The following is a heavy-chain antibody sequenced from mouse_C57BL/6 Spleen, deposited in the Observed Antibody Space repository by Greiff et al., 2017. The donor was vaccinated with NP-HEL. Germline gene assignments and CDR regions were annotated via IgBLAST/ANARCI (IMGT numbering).Heavy chain of an antibody. V-gene: IGHV1-64*01. CDR3: ARGTYYSNYDFDY. J-gene: IGHJ2*01. CDR1: GYTFTSYW. CDR2: IHPNSGST. D-gene: IGHD2-5*01. Sequence: QVQLQQPGAELVKPGASVKLSCKASGYTFTSYWMHWVKQRPGQGLEWIGMIHPNSGSTNYNEKFKSKATLTVDTSSSTAYMQLSSLTSEDSAVYFCARGTYYSNYDFDYWGQGTTLTVSS.